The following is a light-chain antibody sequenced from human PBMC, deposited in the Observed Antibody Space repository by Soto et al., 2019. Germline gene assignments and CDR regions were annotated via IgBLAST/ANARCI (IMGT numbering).Light chain of an antibody. V-gene: IGKV3-20*01. CDR1: QSLNNNY. Sequence: EIVLTQSPGTLSLSPGERATLSCRASQSLNNNYLAWYQQTPGQAPRLLIYDASSRATGIPDRFSGSGSGTDFTLTISRLEPEDFAVFYCQQYGNSPTTFGQGTRLEIK. J-gene: IGKJ5*01. CDR2: DAS. CDR3: QQYGNSPTT.